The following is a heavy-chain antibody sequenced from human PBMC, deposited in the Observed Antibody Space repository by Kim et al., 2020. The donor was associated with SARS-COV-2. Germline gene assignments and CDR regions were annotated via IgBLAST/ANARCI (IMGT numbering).Heavy chain of an antibody. CDR3: ARGPGSSWYFDY. Sequence: SNPSLKSRVTISVDTSKNQFSLKLSSVTAADTAVYYCARGPGSSWYFDYWGQGTLVTVSS. J-gene: IGHJ4*02. D-gene: IGHD6-13*01. V-gene: IGHV4-59*09.